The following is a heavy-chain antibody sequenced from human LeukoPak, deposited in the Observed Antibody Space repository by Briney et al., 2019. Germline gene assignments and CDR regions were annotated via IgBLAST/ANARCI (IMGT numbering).Heavy chain of an antibody. J-gene: IGHJ6*02. V-gene: IGHV3-11*01. CDR1: GFTFSDYY. CDR2: ISSSGSTI. Sequence: GGSLRLSCAASGFTFSDYYMSWIRQAPGKGLEWVSYISSSGSTIYYADSVKGRYTISRDNAKNSLYLQMNSLRAEDTAVYYCARFWSGYSGLYYYGMDVWGQGTTVTVSS. CDR3: ARFWSGYSGLYYYGMDV. D-gene: IGHD3-3*01.